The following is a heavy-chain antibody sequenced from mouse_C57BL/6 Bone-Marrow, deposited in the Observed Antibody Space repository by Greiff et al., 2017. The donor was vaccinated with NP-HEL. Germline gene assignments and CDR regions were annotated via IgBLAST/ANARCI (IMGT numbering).Heavy chain of an antibody. J-gene: IGHJ1*03. D-gene: IGHD1-1*01. CDR2: IYPGDGDT. Sequence: VQRVESGAELVKPGASVKISCKASGYAFSSYWMNWVKQRPGKGLEWIGQIYPGDGDTNYNGKFKGKATLTADKSSSTAYMQLSSLTSEDSAVYFCAREAYYYGSSYGFDVWGTGTTVTVSS. CDR1: GYAFSSYW. V-gene: IGHV1-80*01. CDR3: AREAYYYGSSYGFDV.